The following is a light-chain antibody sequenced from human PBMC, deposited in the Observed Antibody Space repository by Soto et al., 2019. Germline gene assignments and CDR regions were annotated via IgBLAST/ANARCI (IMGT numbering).Light chain of an antibody. CDR3: QSSDSRLSGSDV. CDR2: GDS. J-gene: IGLJ1*01. V-gene: IGLV1-40*01. Sequence: QGVRTQHTYVSGIPGQIITIFFPRISPNIGAGYHVHWYQQLPGAAPKLLIFGDSNRPSGVPDRFSGSKSGTSASLAITGLQADDEADYYCQSSDSRLSGSDVFGTGTKVTVL. CDR1: SPNIGAGYH.